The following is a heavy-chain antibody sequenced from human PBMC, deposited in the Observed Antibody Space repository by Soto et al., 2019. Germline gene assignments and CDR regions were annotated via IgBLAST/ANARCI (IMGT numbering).Heavy chain of an antibody. CDR3: AKDRQTAAGPFYGMDV. D-gene: IGHD6-13*01. CDR2: ISGRADST. J-gene: IGHJ6*02. V-gene: IGHV3-23*01. CDR1: GFTFSSYA. Sequence: EVQLLESGGGLVQPGGSLRVSCAASGFTFSSYAMSWVRQAPGKGLEWVSAISGRADSTYYVDSVKGRFPISRDNSKNTLYLQMNSLRAEDTAVYYCAKDRQTAAGPFYGMDVWGQGTTVTVSS.